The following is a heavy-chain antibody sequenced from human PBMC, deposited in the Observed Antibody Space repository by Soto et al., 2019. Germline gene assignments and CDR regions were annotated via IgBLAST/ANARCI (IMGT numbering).Heavy chain of an antibody. CDR1: GDSVSSNSAA. D-gene: IGHD2-2*01. CDR3: VHQLLHNWFDP. Sequence: SQTLSLTCAISGDSVSSNSAAWNWTRQSPSRGLEWLGRTYYRSKWYNDYAVSVKSRITINPDTSKNQFFLQLNSVTPEDTAVYYCVHQLLHNWFDPWGQGTLVTVSS. J-gene: IGHJ5*02. V-gene: IGHV6-1*01. CDR2: TYYRSKWYN.